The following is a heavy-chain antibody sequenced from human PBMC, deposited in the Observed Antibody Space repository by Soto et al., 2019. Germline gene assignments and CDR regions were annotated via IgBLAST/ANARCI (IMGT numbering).Heavy chain of an antibody. CDR3: ATGGEFFDY. Sequence: GGSLRLSCAASGFTFSSYTLNWVRQAPGKGLEWVSPITSSSSYIYYADSVKGRFTISRDNAKNSLYLQMNSLRAEDTAVYFCATGGEFFDYWGQETLVTVS. J-gene: IGHJ4*02. V-gene: IGHV3-21*01. CDR2: ITSSSSYI. CDR1: GFTFSSYT. D-gene: IGHD3-10*01.